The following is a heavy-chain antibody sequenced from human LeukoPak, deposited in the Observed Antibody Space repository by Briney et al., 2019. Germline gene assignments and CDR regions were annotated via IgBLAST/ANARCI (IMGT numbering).Heavy chain of an antibody. V-gene: IGHV3-7*01. CDR3: AKDSPRYDILTGYHDY. CDR1: GFTFRTYW. CDR2: IKQDGNEK. D-gene: IGHD3-9*01. J-gene: IGHJ4*02. Sequence: GGSLRLSCAASGFTFRTYWMSWVRQAPGKGLEWVANIKQDGNEKYYVDSVKGRFTISRDNSKNTLYLQMNSLRTEDTAMYYCAKDSPRYDILTGYHDYWGQGTLVTVSS.